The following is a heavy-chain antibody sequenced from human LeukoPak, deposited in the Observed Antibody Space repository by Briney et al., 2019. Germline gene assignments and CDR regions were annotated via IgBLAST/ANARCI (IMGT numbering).Heavy chain of an antibody. CDR1: GFTFSYYD. V-gene: IGHV3-13*04. Sequence: GGSLRLSCAASGFTFSYYDMHWVRQATGKGLEWVSTILSTGDTYYAGSLKGRFTISRENAKNSLYLQMNGLRAGDTAVYYCARATEGFDYWGEGTLVTVSS. J-gene: IGHJ4*02. CDR3: ARATEGFDY. CDR2: ILSTGDT.